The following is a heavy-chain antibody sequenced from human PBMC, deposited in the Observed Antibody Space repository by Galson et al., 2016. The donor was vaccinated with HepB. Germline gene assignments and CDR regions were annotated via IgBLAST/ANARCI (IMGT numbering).Heavy chain of an antibody. V-gene: IGHV3-30*18. CDR1: GFTFSNYG. D-gene: IGHD2-2*01. CDR2: ISYDGSNK. Sequence: SLRLSCAASGFTFSNYGMHWVRQAPGKGLEWVALISYDGSNKYYTDSVKGRFTISRDSSKNTLYLQMNSLRAEDTAVYYCAKDDSSTSCPLGYWGQGTLVTVSS. J-gene: IGHJ4*02. CDR3: AKDDSSTSCPLGY.